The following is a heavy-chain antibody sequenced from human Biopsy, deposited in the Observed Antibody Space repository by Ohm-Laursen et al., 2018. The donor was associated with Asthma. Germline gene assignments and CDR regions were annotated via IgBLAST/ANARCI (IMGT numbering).Heavy chain of an antibody. Sequence: ASVKVSCKASGYTFINYAIHWVRQAPGHSLEWMGWINAANCNTKYSQKFQGRLTISRDTSASTAYMDLSSLRSEDTAVYYCARTYFDFLTGQVHDAFAMWGQGTMVTVSS. CDR1: GYTFINYA. CDR2: INAANCNT. D-gene: IGHD3-9*01. CDR3: ARTYFDFLTGQVHDAFAM. V-gene: IGHV1-3*01. J-gene: IGHJ3*02.